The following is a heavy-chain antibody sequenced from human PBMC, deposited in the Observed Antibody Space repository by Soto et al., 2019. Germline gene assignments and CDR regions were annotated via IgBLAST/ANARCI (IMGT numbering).Heavy chain of an antibody. V-gene: IGHV3-23*01. Sequence: EVQLLESGGGLVQPGGSLRLSCAVSGFTFSNYAMSWVRQAPGRGLEWVSAIRHSGDTTYYIDSVKGRFTISRDNSKNTLYLQMNSLRAEDTAVYYCAKEDHAAMVVPTFDYWGQGDLVTVSS. CDR3: AKEDHAAMVVPTFDY. D-gene: IGHD2-21*01. J-gene: IGHJ4*02. CDR2: IRHSGDTT. CDR1: GFTFSNYA.